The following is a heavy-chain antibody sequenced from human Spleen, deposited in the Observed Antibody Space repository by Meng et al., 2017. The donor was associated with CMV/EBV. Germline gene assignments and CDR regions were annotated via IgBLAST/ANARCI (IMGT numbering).Heavy chain of an antibody. CDR2: LSWNGDRK. Sequence: SLKISGAASGFTFDDYAMHWVRQAPGKGLEWVSGLSWNGDRKGYADSVKGRFSISRDNAKSSLYLQMNSLRPEDTAFYYCAKDQAVAGPLDFWGQGTLVTVSS. CDR1: GFTFDDYA. CDR3: AKDQAVAGPLDF. V-gene: IGHV3-9*01. J-gene: IGHJ4*02. D-gene: IGHD6-19*01.